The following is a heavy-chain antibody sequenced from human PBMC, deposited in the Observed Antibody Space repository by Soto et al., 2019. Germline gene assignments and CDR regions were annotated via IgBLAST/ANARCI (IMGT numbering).Heavy chain of an antibody. D-gene: IGHD3-3*02. CDR1: GYTFSSYW. V-gene: IGHV5-51*01. CDR3: ARTISLYYYYYGLDV. Sequence: GESLKISCXGSGYTFSSYWIGWVRQMLGKGLEWMGIIYPGDSDTRYSPSFQGQVTISADKSTSTTYLQWTSLKASDTAKYYCARTISLYYYYYGLDVWGQGTTVTVSS. J-gene: IGHJ6*02. CDR2: IYPGDSDT.